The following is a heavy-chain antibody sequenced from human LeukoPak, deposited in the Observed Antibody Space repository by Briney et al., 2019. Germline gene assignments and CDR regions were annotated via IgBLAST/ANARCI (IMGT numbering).Heavy chain of an antibody. Sequence: PGGSLRLSCAASGFTFSSHGMHWVRQAPGKGLEWVAFIRYDGSNKYYADSVKGRFTISRDNSKNTLYLQMNSLRAEDTAVYYCAKAQGWELPYYFDYWGQGTLVTVSS. D-gene: IGHD1-26*01. CDR3: AKAQGWELPYYFDY. V-gene: IGHV3-30*02. CDR2: IRYDGSNK. J-gene: IGHJ4*02. CDR1: GFTFSSHG.